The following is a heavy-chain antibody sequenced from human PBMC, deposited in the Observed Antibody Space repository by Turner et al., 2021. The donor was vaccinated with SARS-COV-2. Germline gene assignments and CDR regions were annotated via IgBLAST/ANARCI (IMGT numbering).Heavy chain of an antibody. V-gene: IGHV4-34*01. Sequence: QVQLQQWGAGLLQPSETLSLTCAAYGGSFSGYYWSWIRQSPGKGLEWIGEISHSGSTTYNPSLKSRVTLSVDRSKIQFSLRLSSVTAADTAVYYCARVNYGGVTVRDYYSYYGMDVWGQGTTVTVS. J-gene: IGHJ6*02. CDR1: GGSFSGYY. D-gene: IGHD2-21*02. CDR3: ARVNYGGVTVRDYYSYYGMDV. CDR2: ISHSGST.